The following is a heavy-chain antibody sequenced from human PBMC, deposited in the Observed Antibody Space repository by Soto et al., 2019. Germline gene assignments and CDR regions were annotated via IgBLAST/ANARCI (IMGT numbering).Heavy chain of an antibody. CDR2: ISGSGKDT. V-gene: IGHV3-21*06. CDR3: ARVHLVRTSSYYCGMDV. CDR1: GFTFSNYR. J-gene: IGHJ6*02. Sequence: VDLVESGGGLVKPGGSLTLSCATSGFTFSNYRMNWVRQAPGKGLEWVASISGSGKDTFYRDSVKGQFTISRDNAESSLVLQMNSLTVDDTAVYHCARVHLVRTSSYYCGMDVWGPGTTVTVSS. D-gene: IGHD6-6*01.